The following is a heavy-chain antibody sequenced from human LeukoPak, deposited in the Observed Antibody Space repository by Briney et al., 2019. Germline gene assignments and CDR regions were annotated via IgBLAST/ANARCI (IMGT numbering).Heavy chain of an antibody. Sequence: SSETLSLTCTVSGGSISSYYWSWIRQPPGKGLEWIGYIYYSGSTNYNPSLKSRVTISVDTSKNQFSLKLSSVTAADTAVYYCALHLSSGILNFDYWGQGTLVTVSS. D-gene: IGHD6-25*01. CDR2: IYYSGST. CDR1: GGSISSYY. CDR3: ALHLSSGILNFDY. V-gene: IGHV4-59*01. J-gene: IGHJ4*02.